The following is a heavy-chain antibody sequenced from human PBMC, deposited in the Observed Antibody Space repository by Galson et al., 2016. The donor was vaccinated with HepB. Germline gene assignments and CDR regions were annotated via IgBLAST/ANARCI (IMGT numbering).Heavy chain of an antibody. D-gene: IGHD1-14*01. CDR1: SGSISSGNYY. Sequence: TLSLTCTVSSGSISSGNYYWSWIRQPPGKGLEWMGYVHYSGRTFYNPSLEGRVTMCLDTSKKEFSLNLRSLTAADTAVYFCARTGFAGGYWGQGTLVTVSS. V-gene: IGHV4-30-4*01. CDR2: VHYSGRT. J-gene: IGHJ4*02. CDR3: ARTGFAGGY.